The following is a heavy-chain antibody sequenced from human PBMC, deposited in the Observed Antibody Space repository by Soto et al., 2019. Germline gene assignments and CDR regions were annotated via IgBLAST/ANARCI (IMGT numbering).Heavy chain of an antibody. CDR1: GGSFSGYY. CDR3: ARGRQYLENNWFDP. CDR2: INHSGST. D-gene: IGHD3-3*01. J-gene: IGHJ5*02. Sequence: SETLSLTCAVYGGSFSGYYWSWIRQPPGKGLEWIGEINHSGSTNYNPSLKSRVTISVDTSKNQFSLKLSSVTAADTAVYYCARGRQYLENNWFDPWGQGTLVTVSS. V-gene: IGHV4-34*01.